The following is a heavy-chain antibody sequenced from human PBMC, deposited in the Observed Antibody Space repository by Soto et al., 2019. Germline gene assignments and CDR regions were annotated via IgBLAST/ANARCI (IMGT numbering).Heavy chain of an antibody. V-gene: IGHV3-53*02. CDR2: IYSGGST. D-gene: IGHD3-3*01. Sequence: EVQLVETGGGLIQPGGSLRLSCAASGFTVSSNYMSWVRQAPGKGLEWVSVIYSGGSTYYADSVKGRFTISRDNSKNTLYLQMNSLRAEDTAVYYCARDGFWSGYWAFDYWGQGTLVTVSS. CDR3: ARDGFWSGYWAFDY. J-gene: IGHJ4*02. CDR1: GFTVSSNY.